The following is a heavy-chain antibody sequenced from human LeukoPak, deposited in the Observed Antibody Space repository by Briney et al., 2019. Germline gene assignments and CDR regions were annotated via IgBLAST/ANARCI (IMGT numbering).Heavy chain of an antibody. V-gene: IGHV1-3*01. CDR3: ARGKDNSGVVIPYFDY. Sequence: GASVKVSCKASGYTFTSYAMHWVRQAPGQRLEWMGWINAGNGNTKYSQKFQGRVTITRDTSASTAYMELRSLRSDDTAVYYCARGKDNSGVVIPYFDYWGQGTLVTVSS. CDR1: GYTFTSYA. CDR2: INAGNGNT. J-gene: IGHJ4*02. D-gene: IGHD3-3*01.